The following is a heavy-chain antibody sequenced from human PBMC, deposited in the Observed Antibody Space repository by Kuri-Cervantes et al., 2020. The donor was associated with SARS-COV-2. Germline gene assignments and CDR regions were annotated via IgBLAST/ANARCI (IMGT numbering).Heavy chain of an antibody. V-gene: IGHV1-69*04. CDR1: GGTFSSYA. J-gene: IGHJ6*02. D-gene: IGHD6-6*01. CDR2: IIPILGIA. CDR3: ARDLAARLDYYYGMDV. Sequence: SVKVSCKASGGTFSSYAISWVRQAPGQGLEWMGRIIPILGIANYAQKFQGRVTITADKSTSTAYMELSSLRSEDTAVYYCARDLAARLDYYYGMDVWGQRTTVTVSS.